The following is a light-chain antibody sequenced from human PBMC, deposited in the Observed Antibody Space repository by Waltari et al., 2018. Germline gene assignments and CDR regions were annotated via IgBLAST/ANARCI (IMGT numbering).Light chain of an antibody. CDR1: QSVSSK. V-gene: IGKV3D-15*01. Sequence: EIVMTQSPATLSVSPGERVTLSCRASQSVSSKLAWYQQKPGQAPRLLIYGASSRATDIPARFSGSGSGTDFTLTISSLKSEDFAVYYCQQYGNWPPITFGQGTRLEIK. CDR3: QQYGNWPPIT. J-gene: IGKJ5*01. CDR2: GAS.